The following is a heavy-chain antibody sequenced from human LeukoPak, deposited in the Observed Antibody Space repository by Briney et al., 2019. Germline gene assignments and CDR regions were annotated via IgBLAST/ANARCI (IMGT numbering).Heavy chain of an antibody. Sequence: SETLSLTCTLSGGSISTYYWSWIRQPPGKGLEWIGYIYYSGSTNYNPSLKSRVTISVDTSKNQFSLKLSSVTAADTAVYYCARGVTVLRYFDWFWNAFDIWGQGTMVTVSS. CDR2: IYYSGST. D-gene: IGHD3-9*01. V-gene: IGHV4-59*01. CDR1: GGSISTYY. CDR3: ARGVTVLRYFDWFWNAFDI. J-gene: IGHJ3*02.